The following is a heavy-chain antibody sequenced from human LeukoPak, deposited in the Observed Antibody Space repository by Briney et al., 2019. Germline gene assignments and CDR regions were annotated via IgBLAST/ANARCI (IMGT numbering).Heavy chain of an antibody. V-gene: IGHV4-34*01. J-gene: IGHJ4*02. CDR2: INHSGST. CDR1: GGSFSGYY. CDR3: ARGHITIFGVVKD. D-gene: IGHD3-3*01. Sequence: PSETLSLTCAVYGGSFSGYYWSWIRQPPGKELEWIGEINHSGSTNYNPSLKSRVTISVDTSKNQFSLKLSSVTAADTAVYYCARGHITIFGVVKDWGQGTLVTVSS.